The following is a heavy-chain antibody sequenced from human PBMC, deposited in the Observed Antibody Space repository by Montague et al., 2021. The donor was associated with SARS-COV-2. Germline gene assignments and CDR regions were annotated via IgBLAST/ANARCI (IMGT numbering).Heavy chain of an antibody. V-gene: IGHV4-59*12. Sequence: SETLSLTCTVSGGSISSFYWSWFRQPPGKGLEWIGYISDSGSTNYNPSLTSRITMSVDTSKNQFSLKLSSVTAADTAVYYCARDPSRQPLLYPIGDYYYGMDVWGQGTTVTVSS. D-gene: IGHD2-2*02. CDR1: GGSISSFY. J-gene: IGHJ6*02. CDR2: ISDSGST. CDR3: ARDPSRQPLLYPIGDYYYGMDV.